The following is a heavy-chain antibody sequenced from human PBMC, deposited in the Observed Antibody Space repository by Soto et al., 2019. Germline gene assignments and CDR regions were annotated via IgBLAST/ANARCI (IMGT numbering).Heavy chain of an antibody. V-gene: IGHV4-4*02. CDR2: THPRGST. D-gene: IGHD2-2*01. J-gene: IGHJ4*02. CDR3: ARVRAGCSTTSCYLED. CDR1: GDSISSSNW. Sequence: QVQLQGSGPGLVKPSGTLSLTCTVSGDSISSSNWWNWVRQAPGKGLEWIGETHPRGSTNYHPSLKSRVIISVAKSKTQFSLILSSVTAADTAVYFCARVRAGCSTTSCYLEDWGRGILVTVSS.